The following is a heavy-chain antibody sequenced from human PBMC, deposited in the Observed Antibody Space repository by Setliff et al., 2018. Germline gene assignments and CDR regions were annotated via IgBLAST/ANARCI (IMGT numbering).Heavy chain of an antibody. J-gene: IGHJ5*02. CDR2: VYNSGTT. D-gene: IGHD3-3*02. CDR3: AKESLAINTRWFDP. Sequence: KPSETLSLTCTVSGDSISGGDYYWTWIRQPAGKRLEWIGRVYNSGTTYNAFFASRVTMSIDTSKNQFSLNLNSVTAADTALYYCAKESLAINTRWFDPWGRGILVTVSS. CDR1: GDSISGGDYY. V-gene: IGHV4-61*02.